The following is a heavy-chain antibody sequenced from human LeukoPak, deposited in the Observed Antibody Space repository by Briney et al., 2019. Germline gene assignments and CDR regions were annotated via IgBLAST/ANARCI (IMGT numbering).Heavy chain of an antibody. CDR1: GGSISSSSYY. D-gene: IGHD4-17*01. CDR3: ARVRSGDLYYFDY. CDR2: INYSGTT. V-gene: IGHV4-39*07. Sequence: SETLSLTCTVSGGSISSSSYYWGWIRQPPGKGLEWIGEINYSGTTNYNPSLKSRVTILADTSKNQFSLKLSSVTAADTAVYYCARVRSGDLYYFDYWGQGTLVTVSS. J-gene: IGHJ4*02.